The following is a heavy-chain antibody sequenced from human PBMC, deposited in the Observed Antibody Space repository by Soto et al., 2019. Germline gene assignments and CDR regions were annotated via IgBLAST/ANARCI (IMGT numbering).Heavy chain of an antibody. D-gene: IGHD1-1*01. CDR3: ARGMTTLRYNRFDP. J-gene: IGHJ5*02. Sequence: EVQLEQSGAEVKKAGESLKISCKGSGYKFTNNWIGWVRQMPGKGLEWMGNIYPGDSDTRYSPSFQGQVTISADKSISSVYLQWSSLQASDTAIYYCARGMTTLRYNRFDPWGQGTLVTVSS. CDR2: IYPGDSDT. V-gene: IGHV5-51*01. CDR1: GYKFTNNW.